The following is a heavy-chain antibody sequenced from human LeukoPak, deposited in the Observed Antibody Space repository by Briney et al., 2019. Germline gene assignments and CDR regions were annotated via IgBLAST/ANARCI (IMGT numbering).Heavy chain of an antibody. CDR2: ISDDGSTT. D-gene: IGHD3-10*01. Sequence: GGSLRLSCAASGFTFSSYHLSWVRQAPGKGLEWISFISDDGSTTYYTGSVKGRFTISRDNARNSMYLQMSSLRAEDTAVYYCAKVYYYGSGRWYWFDPWGQGTLVTVSS. V-gene: IGHV3-48*01. J-gene: IGHJ5*02. CDR3: AKVYYYGSGRWYWFDP. CDR1: GFTFSSYH.